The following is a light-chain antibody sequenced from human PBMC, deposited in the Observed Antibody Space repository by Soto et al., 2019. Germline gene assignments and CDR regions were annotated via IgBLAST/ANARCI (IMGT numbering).Light chain of an antibody. CDR2: AAS. Sequence: DIQMTQSPSSLSVSVGDRVTITCRASETISTFLNWYQVKPGKAPKLLIYAASTLQDGVPSRFSGSGSGTDFTLTIKSLQPEDFASYYCQQSYDISPITFGQGTRREIK. CDR1: ETISTF. V-gene: IGKV1-39*01. J-gene: IGKJ5*01. CDR3: QQSYDISPIT.